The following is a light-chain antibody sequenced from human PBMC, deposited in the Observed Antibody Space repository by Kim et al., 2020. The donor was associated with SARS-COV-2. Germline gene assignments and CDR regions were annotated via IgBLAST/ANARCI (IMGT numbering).Light chain of an antibody. Sequence: DIQMTQSPYSLSASIGDRVTITCQASQDISNYLTWHQQKPGKAPKVLIYDASTLETGVPSRFSGGGSGTDFTFTISSLQPEDVATYYCQQYDNLPLTFGGGTKVDIK. CDR1: QDISNY. J-gene: IGKJ4*01. CDR2: DAS. CDR3: QQYDNLPLT. V-gene: IGKV1-33*01.